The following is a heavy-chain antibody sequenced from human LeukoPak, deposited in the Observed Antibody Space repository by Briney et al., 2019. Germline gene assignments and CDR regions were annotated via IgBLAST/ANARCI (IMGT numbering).Heavy chain of an antibody. Sequence: ASVKASCKASGYTGSSSGICWVRQAPGHGLEGLGSLSAYNGNTNYAQKLQGRVTMTTDTSTSTAYLQWSSLKASDTAMYYCARHGGPIFGVVPLFDYWGQGTLVTVSS. V-gene: IGHV1-18*01. CDR1: GYTGSSSG. J-gene: IGHJ4*02. D-gene: IGHD3-3*01. CDR3: ARHGGPIFGVVPLFDY. CDR2: LSAYNGNT.